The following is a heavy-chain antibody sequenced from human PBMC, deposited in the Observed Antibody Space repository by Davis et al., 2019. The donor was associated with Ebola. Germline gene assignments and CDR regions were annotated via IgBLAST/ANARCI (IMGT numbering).Heavy chain of an antibody. CDR2: ISAHNGKT. CDR3: ARVEMISIGGVIVAARPIDY. D-gene: IGHD3-16*02. CDR1: GYTFPTCS. J-gene: IGHJ4*02. V-gene: IGHV1-18*01. Sequence: ASVKVSCKASGYTFPTCSIGWVRQAPGQGLERVGWISAHNGKTNYAKKFQDRVTIPADTDASTSTAYMELRSLRSDDTAVYYCARVEMISIGGVIVAARPIDYWGQGTLVTVSS.